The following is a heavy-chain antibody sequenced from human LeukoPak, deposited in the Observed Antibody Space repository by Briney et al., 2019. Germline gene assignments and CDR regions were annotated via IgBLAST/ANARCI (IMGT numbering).Heavy chain of an antibody. V-gene: IGHV4-39*07. J-gene: IGHJ4*02. CDR1: GGSISSSSYY. Sequence: ASETLSLTCTVSGGSISSSSYYWGWIRQPPGKGLEWIGTIDYTGSTYYNPSLKSRVTISVDRSKNQFSLKLSSVTAADTAVYYCARDGDYGDFRFDYWGQGTLVTVSS. CDR2: IDYTGST. D-gene: IGHD4-17*01. CDR3: ARDGDYGDFRFDY.